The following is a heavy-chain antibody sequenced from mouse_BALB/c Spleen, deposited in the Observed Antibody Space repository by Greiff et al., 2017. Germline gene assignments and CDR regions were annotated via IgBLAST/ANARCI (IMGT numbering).Heavy chain of an antibody. J-gene: IGHJ3*01. Sequence: DVMLVESGGGLVQPGGSRKLSCAASGFTFSSFGMSWVRQTPDKRLEWVATISSGGSYTYYPDSVKGRFTISRDNAKNTLYLQMSSLKSEDTAMYYCARHGGSPFAYWGQGTLVTVSA. V-gene: IGHV5-6*03. CDR2: ISSGGSYT. CDR3: ARHGGSPFAY. CDR1: GFTFSSFG.